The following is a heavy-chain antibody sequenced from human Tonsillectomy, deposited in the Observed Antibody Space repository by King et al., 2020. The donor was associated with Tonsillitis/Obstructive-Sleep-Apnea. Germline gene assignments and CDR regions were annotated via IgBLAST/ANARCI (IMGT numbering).Heavy chain of an antibody. CDR2: IWYDGSNK. D-gene: IGHD1-7*01. V-gene: IGHV3-33*01. CDR3: ARGITGTTLNYYYGMDV. J-gene: IGHJ6*02. CDR1: GFTFSSYG. Sequence: QLVQSGGGVVQPGRSLRLSCAASGFTFSSYGMHWVRQAPGKGLEWVAVIWYDGSNKYYADSVKGRFTISRDNSKNTLYLRMNSLRVEDTAVYYCARGITGTTLNYYYGMDVWGQGTTVTVSS.